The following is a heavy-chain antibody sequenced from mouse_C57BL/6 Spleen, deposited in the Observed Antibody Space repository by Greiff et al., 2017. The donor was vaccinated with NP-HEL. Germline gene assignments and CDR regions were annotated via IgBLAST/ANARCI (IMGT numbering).Heavy chain of an antibody. CDR2: IYPGDGDT. D-gene: IGHD2-2*01. CDR1: GYAFSSYW. V-gene: IGHV1-80*01. J-gene: IGHJ4*01. Sequence: VQLQQSGAELVKPGASVKISCKASGYAFSSYWMNWVKQRPGKGLEWIGQIYPGDGDTNYNGKFKGKATLTADKSSSTAYMQLSSLTSEDSAVYFCARGGFYYGYDRAMDYWGQGTSVTVSS. CDR3: ARGGFYYGYDRAMDY.